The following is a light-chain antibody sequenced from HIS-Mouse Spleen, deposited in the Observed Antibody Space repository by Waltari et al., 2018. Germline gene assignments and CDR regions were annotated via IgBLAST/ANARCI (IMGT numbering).Light chain of an antibody. CDR1: NIGSKS. CDR2: DDS. CDR3: QVWDSSSDHVV. Sequence: SYVLTQPPSVSVAPGKTARITCGGNNIGSKSVHWDQQKPGQAPVLGVYDDSDRPSGRPVRFSGSNSGNTATLTISRVEAGDEADYYCQVWDSSSDHVVFGGGTKLTVL. J-gene: IGLJ2*01. V-gene: IGLV3-21*03.